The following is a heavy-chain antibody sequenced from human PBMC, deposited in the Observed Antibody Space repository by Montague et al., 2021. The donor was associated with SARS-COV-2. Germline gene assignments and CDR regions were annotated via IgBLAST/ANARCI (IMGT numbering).Heavy chain of an antibody. CDR3: AKDGATVRGLINWYFDL. CDR1: RFTFSNYA. CDR2: IFGSGSST. J-gene: IGHJ2*01. D-gene: IGHD3-10*01. V-gene: IGHV3-23*03. Sequence: SLRLSCAASRFTFSNYAMNWVRQAPGKGLEWVSVIFGSGSSTYYSGSVXGRFTVSRDNSKNTLYLQMNNLRAEDTAVYYCAKDGATVRGLINWYFDLWGRGTLVTVSS.